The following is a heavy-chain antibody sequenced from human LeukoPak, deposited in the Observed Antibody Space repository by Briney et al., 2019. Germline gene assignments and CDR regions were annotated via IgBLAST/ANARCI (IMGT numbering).Heavy chain of an antibody. CDR2: IYYSGST. J-gene: IGHJ4*02. Sequence: PSETLSFTCTVSGGSISSHYWSWIRQPPGKGLEWIGYIYYSGSTNYNPSLKSRVTISVDTSKNQFSLKLSSVTAADTAVYYCARVRGAVVTRRYYFVYWGQGTLVTVS. CDR1: GGSISSHY. D-gene: IGHD4-23*01. V-gene: IGHV4-59*11. CDR3: ARVRGAVVTRRYYFVY.